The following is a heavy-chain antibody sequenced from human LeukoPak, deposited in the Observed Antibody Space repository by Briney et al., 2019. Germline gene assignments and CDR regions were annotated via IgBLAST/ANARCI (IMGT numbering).Heavy chain of an antibody. CDR1: GGSFSGYY. Sequence: SETLSLTCAVYGGSFSGYYWSWIRQPPGKGLEWIGEINHSGSTNYNPSLKSRVTISVDTSKNQFSLKLSSVTAADTAVYYCARGGCYGSGGYLKHRCYYGMDVWGKGTTVTVSS. V-gene: IGHV4-34*01. D-gene: IGHD3-10*01. CDR3: ARGGCYGSGGYLKHRCYYGMDV. J-gene: IGHJ6*04. CDR2: INHSGST.